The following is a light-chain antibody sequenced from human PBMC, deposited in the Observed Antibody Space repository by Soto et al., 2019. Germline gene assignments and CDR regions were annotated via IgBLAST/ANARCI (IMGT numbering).Light chain of an antibody. V-gene: IGKV3-15*01. Sequence: EIVMTQSPATLSVSPGERATLSCRASQSVNSNLAWYQQKPGQTPRLLIYGASTRATGIPARFSGSVSGTEFTLTISSLQSEDFAVYYCQQYKDWPPRPFGQGTKVEIK. CDR3: QQYKDWPPRP. CDR1: QSVNSN. J-gene: IGKJ1*01. CDR2: GAS.